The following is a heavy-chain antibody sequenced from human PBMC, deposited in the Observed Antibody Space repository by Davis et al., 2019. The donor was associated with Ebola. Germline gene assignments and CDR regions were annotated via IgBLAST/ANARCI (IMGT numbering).Heavy chain of an antibody. CDR2: ISSSSSYI. CDR1: GFTFSSYS. CDR3: ARDAGYSSGWPNWFDP. D-gene: IGHD6-19*01. J-gene: IGHJ5*02. Sequence: GGSLRLSCAASGFTFSSYSMNWVRQAPGKGLEWVSSISSSSSYIYYADSVKGRFTISRDNAKNSLYLQMNSLRAEDTAVYYCARDAGYSSGWPNWFDPWGQGTLVTVSS. V-gene: IGHV3-21*01.